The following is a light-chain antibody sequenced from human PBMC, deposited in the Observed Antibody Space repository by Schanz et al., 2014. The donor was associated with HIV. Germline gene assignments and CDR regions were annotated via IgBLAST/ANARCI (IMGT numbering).Light chain of an antibody. CDR2: DNN. Sequence: QSVLTQPPSVSVAPGQEVTISCSGGSSNIGNNLVSWYQQVAGTAPQLLIYDNNKRPSGIPVRFSGSKSGTSATLDITGLQTGDEADYYCGTWDSSLSAAVFGGGTKLTVL. V-gene: IGLV1-51*01. J-gene: IGLJ3*02. CDR3: GTWDSSLSAAV. CDR1: SSNIGNNL.